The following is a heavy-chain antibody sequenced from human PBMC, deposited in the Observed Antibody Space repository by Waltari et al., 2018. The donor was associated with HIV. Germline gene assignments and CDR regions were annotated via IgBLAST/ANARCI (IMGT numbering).Heavy chain of an antibody. V-gene: IGHV1-18*01. Sequence: QVQLVQSGAEVKKPGASVKVSCKASGYISKRYGVTWVRQAPGVGFEWMAWISAYNGNTDYAQKFQDRVTVTMDKSTSTVYMELRTLGSDDTAVYYCAGPPSGNYFGLHYWGQGTQVIVSS. D-gene: IGHD1-26*01. J-gene: IGHJ4*02. CDR3: AGPPSGNYFGLHY. CDR1: GYISKRYG. CDR2: ISAYNGNT.